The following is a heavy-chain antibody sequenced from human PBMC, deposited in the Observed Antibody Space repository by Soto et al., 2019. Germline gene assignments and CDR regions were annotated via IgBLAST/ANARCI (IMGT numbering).Heavy chain of an antibody. CDR2: ISNSGSST. CDR3: ARADLLWDSFDL. J-gene: IGHJ4*02. V-gene: IGHV3-23*05. CDR1: GFPFRNFA. D-gene: IGHD2-2*01. Sequence: GGSLRLSCAASGFPFRNFAMAWVRQAPGKGLEWVSIISNSGSSTYHGDSVKGRFTTSRDNSKGTLSLHMRGVRIDDTAIYFCARADLLWDSFDLWGQGTLVTVSS.